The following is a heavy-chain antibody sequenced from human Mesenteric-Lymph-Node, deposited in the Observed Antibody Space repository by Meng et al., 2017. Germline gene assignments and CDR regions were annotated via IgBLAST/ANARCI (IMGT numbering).Heavy chain of an antibody. CDR3: AREDGNYGGYFDL. J-gene: IGHJ2*01. CDR1: GGSISSGGHY. CDR2: VDDSGNT. D-gene: IGHD1-7*01. V-gene: IGHV4-31*03. Sequence: QVELQESGPVLVKPSQTLSLTRSVSGGSISSGGHYWSWIRQHPGKGLEWIGYVDDSGNTYYNPSLESRVNISIDTSKNQFSLKLSSVTAADTAVYYCAREDGNYGGYFDLWGRGTLVTVSS.